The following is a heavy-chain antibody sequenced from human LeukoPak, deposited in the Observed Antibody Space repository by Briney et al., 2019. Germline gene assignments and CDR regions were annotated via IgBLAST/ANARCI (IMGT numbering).Heavy chain of an antibody. D-gene: IGHD3-22*01. CDR1: GGSISSGSYY. J-gene: IGHJ3*02. V-gene: IGHV4-61*02. CDR2: IYTSGST. Sequence: KPSQTLSLTCTVSGGSISSGSYYWSWIRQPAGKGLEWIGRIYTSGSTNYNPSLKSRVTISVDTSKNQFSLKLSSVTAADTAVYYCACLTTAEAFDIWGQGTMVTVSS. CDR3: ACLTTAEAFDI.